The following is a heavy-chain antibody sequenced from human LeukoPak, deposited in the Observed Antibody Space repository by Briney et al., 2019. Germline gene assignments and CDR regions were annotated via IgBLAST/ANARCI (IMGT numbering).Heavy chain of an antibody. CDR3: AKSMTLQWRGFFDL. V-gene: IGHV3-23*01. Sequence: GGSLRLSCAASGFTFRSYAMSWVRQAPGKGLEWVSTISDSGANTYYADSVRGRFTISRDNSKNTLYLQKNSLRADDTAIYYCAKSMTLQWRGFFDLWGRGTHVTVSS. D-gene: IGHD6-19*01. CDR2: ISDSGANT. J-gene: IGHJ2*01. CDR1: GFTFRSYA.